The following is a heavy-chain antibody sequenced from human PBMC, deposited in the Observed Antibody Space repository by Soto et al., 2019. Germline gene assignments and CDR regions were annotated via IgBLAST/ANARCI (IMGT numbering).Heavy chain of an antibody. Sequence: EVQLLESGGGLVQPGGSLRLSCTASGFTFSSYPMTWVRQAPGKGLEWVSAIDGTGAYIYYINSVKGRFTISRDNSKNTLYLQMNSLRAEDTAVYYCARNMAKPTYDSWGQGNLVTVSP. CDR3: ARNMAKPTYDS. J-gene: IGHJ5*01. V-gene: IGHV3-23*01. CDR1: GFTFSSYP. D-gene: IGHD1-1*01. CDR2: IDGTGAYI.